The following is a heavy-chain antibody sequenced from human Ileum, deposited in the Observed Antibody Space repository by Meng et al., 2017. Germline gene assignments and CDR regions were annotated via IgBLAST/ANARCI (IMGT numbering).Heavy chain of an antibody. V-gene: IGHV3-74*01. CDR2: MNSDGSNT. CDR3: ARDVGRNLDY. J-gene: IGHJ4*02. CDR1: GITFIGYW. Sequence: VNLVDPGGCLVEPWWALRLSCSLSGITFIGYWRHLVRQVPGKGLVWISIMNSDGSNTRYADSVKGRFTISRDNAQNTLYLQMNSLRAEDTAVYYCARDVGRNLDYWGQGALVTVSS. D-gene: IGHD1-26*01.